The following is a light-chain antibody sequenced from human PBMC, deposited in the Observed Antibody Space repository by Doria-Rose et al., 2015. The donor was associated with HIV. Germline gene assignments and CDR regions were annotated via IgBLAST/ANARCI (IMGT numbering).Light chain of an antibody. CDR1: QRVKSSY. V-gene: IGKV3-20*01. CDR3: QQYGTSRGT. Sequence: EIVLTQSPGTLSLSSGERATLSCRASQRVKSSYLAWYQQKPGQAPRLLIYDASTRVTGIPDRFSGSGSGTDFTLTIGRLEPEDVAVYYCQQYGTSRGTFGQGTRLEIK. J-gene: IGKJ5*01. CDR2: DAS.